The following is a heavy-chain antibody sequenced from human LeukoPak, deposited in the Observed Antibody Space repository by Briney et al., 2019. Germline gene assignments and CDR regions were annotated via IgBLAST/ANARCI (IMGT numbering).Heavy chain of an antibody. CDR1: GGSLSSGSYY. D-gene: IGHD6-13*01. CDR3: ARGAPAGLKFDY. CDR2: IYTSGST. Sequence: SQTLSLTCTVSGGSLSSGSYYWNWIRQPAGKGLEWIGRIYTSGSTSYNPSLKSRVTISVDTSKNQFSLKLSSVPAADTAVYYCARGAPAGLKFDYWGQGTLVTVSS. J-gene: IGHJ4*02. V-gene: IGHV4-61*02.